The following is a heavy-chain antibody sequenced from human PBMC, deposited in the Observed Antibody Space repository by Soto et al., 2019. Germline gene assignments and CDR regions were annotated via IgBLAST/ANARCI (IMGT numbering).Heavy chain of an antibody. D-gene: IGHD1-7*01. CDR1: GESFSGYY. CDR2: VDHRGST. Sequence: SETLSLTCVASGESFSGYYWSWIRQTPGMGLEWIGEVDHRGSTTYNPSLKNRASISIDSSKNLFSLELTSVTAADTALYFCARYEYGNSLYGVDVWGQGTRVTVSS. V-gene: IGHV4-34*01. CDR3: ARYEYGNSLYGVDV. J-gene: IGHJ6*02.